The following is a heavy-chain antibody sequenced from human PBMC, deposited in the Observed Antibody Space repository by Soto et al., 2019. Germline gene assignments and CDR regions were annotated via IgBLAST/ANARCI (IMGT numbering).Heavy chain of an antibody. D-gene: IGHD2-15*01. J-gene: IGHJ6*02. V-gene: IGHV4-39*01. CDR3: ARHLKCSGGSCYSDYYGMDV. CDR2: IYYSGST. Sequence: SETLSLTCTVSGGSISSSSYYWGWIRQPPGKGLEWIGSIYYSGSTYYNPSLKSRVTISVDTSKNQFSLKLSSVTAADTAVYYCARHLKCSGGSCYSDYYGMDVWGQGTTVTVSS. CDR1: GGSISSSSYY.